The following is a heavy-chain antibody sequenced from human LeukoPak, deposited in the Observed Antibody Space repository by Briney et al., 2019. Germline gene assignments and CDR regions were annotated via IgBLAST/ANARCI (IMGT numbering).Heavy chain of an antibody. CDR3: ARANYSNPYDY. CDR2: IIPIFGTA. D-gene: IGHD4-11*01. V-gene: IGHV1-69*05. J-gene: IGHJ4*02. Sequence: ASVKVSCKASGYTFTSYGISWVRQAPGQGLEWMGGIIPIFGTANYAQKFQGRVTITTDESTSTAYMELSSLRSEDTAVYYCARANYSNPYDYWGQGTLVTVSS. CDR1: GYTFTSYG.